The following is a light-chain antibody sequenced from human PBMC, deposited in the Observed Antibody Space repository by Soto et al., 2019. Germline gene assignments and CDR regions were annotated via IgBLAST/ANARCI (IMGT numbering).Light chain of an antibody. V-gene: IGKV3-15*01. J-gene: IGKJ2*01. CDR2: GAS. Sequence: EIVMTQSPPTLSVSPGERATLSCRASQRVSSNLAWYQQKPGQAPSLLIYGASTRATGIPARFSGSGSGTEFTLTISSLQSEDFAVYYCQQYNNWPPRYTFGQGTKLEIK. CDR1: QRVSSN. CDR3: QQYNNWPPRYT.